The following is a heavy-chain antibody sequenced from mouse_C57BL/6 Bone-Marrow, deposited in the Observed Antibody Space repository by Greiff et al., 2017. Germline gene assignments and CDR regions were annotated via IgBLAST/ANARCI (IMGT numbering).Heavy chain of an antibody. V-gene: IGHV1-61*01. D-gene: IGHD1-1*01. Sequence: QVQLQQSGAELVRPGSSVKLSCKASGYTFTSYWMDWVKQRPGQGLEWIGNIYPSDSETHYNQKFKDKATLTVDKSSSTAYMQLSSLTSEDSAVYYCARGTKDYFDYWDQGTTLTVSS. J-gene: IGHJ2*01. CDR1: GYTFTSYW. CDR2: IYPSDSET. CDR3: ARGTKDYFDY.